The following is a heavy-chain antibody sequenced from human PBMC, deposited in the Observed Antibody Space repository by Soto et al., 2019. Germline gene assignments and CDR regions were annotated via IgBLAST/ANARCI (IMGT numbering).Heavy chain of an antibody. Sequence: PGGSLRLSCAASGFTLSPYHMDWVRQAPGKGLGWVSYINAGSSTIHYADSVRGRFTISRDNAKNSLYLQMDSLRAEDTAVYYCARDGSTETTNFHYAMDVWGQGTTVTVSS. CDR2: INAGSSTI. J-gene: IGHJ6*02. V-gene: IGHV3-48*03. CDR1: GFTLSPYH. D-gene: IGHD4-17*01. CDR3: ARDGSTETTNFHYAMDV.